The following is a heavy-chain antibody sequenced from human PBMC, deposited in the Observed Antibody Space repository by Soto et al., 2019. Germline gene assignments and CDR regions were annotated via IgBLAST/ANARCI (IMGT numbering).Heavy chain of an antibody. V-gene: IGHV3-23*01. CDR2: ISASGNSP. CDR3: AKGRRYGSGSYYKVRGVWYYYGMDV. D-gene: IGHD3-10*01. J-gene: IGHJ6*02. Sequence: GGSLRLSCAASGFTFSSYAMSWVRQAPEKGLEWVSGISASGNSPNYGDSVKGRFTISRDNSKNTLYLQMNSLRAEDTAVYYCAKGRRYGSGSYYKVRGVWYYYGMDVWGQGTTVTVSS. CDR1: GFTFSSYA.